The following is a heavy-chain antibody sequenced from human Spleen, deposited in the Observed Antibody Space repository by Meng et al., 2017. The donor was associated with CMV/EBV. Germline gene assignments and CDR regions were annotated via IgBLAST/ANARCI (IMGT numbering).Heavy chain of an antibody. CDR2: IGTAGDT. J-gene: IGHJ2*01. CDR1: GFTFSSYD. CDR3: ARGGYSSGWNYWYFDL. Sequence: GESLKISCAASGFTFSSYDMHWVRQATGKGLEWVSAIGTAGDTYYPGSVKGRFIISRENAKNSLYLQMNSLRAGDTAVYYCARGGYSSGWNYWYFDLWGRGTLVTVSS. D-gene: IGHD6-19*01. V-gene: IGHV3-13*01.